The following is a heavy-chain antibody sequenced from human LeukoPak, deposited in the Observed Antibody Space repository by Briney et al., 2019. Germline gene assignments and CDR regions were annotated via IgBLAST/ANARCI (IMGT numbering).Heavy chain of an antibody. CDR3: ARTHYGDYEGWVGMDV. V-gene: IGHV1-69*04. Sequence: GRSLRLSCAASGFTFSSYAISWVRQPPGQGLEWMGRLIPILGIANYAQKFQGRVTITADKSTSTAYMEPSSLRSEDTAVYYCARTHYGDYEGWVGMDVWGQGTTVTVSS. D-gene: IGHD4-17*01. J-gene: IGHJ6*02. CDR1: GFTFSSYA. CDR2: LIPILGIA.